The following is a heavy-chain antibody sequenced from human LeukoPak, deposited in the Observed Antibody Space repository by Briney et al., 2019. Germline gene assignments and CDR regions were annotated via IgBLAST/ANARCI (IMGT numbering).Heavy chain of an antibody. CDR3: AIAGDSTTSCYRCFEN. J-gene: IGHJ4*02. D-gene: IGHD2-2*01. CDR1: GYRFTSYW. CDR2: IFAGYSDA. Sequence: GESLKISCQGSGYRFTSYWIGWRRQMPGKGLEWMAIIFAGYSDARYNPSFQGQVSISVDKSISTAYLQWNSLKASDTAMYYCAIAGDSTTSCYRCFENWGQATLVTVSS. V-gene: IGHV5-51*01.